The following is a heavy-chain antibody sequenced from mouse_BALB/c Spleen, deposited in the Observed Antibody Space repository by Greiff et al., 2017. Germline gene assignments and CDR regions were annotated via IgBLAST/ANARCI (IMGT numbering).Heavy chain of an antibody. CDR3: ARQITTGFDY. V-gene: IGHV5-6*01. CDR2: ISSGGSYT. CDR1: GFTFSSYG. J-gene: IGHJ2*01. Sequence: EVKVVESGGDLVKPGGSLKLSCAASGFTFSSYGMSWVRQTPDKRLEWVATISSGGSYTYYPDSVKGRFTISRDNAKNTLYLQMSSLKSEDTAMYYCARQITTGFDYWGQGTTLTVSS. D-gene: IGHD1-1*01.